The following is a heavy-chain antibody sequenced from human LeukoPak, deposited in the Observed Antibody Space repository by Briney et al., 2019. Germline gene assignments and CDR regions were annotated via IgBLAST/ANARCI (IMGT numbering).Heavy chain of an antibody. J-gene: IGHJ6*02. CDR3: AKDLWFGELRGMDV. V-gene: IGHV3-30*18. Sequence: GGSLRLSCAASGFTFSSYGMYWVRQAPGKGLEWVAVISYDGSNKYYADSVKGRFTISRDNSKNTLYLQMNSLRAEDTAVYYCAKDLWFGELRGMDVWGQGTTVTVSS. D-gene: IGHD3-10*01. CDR1: GFTFSSYG. CDR2: ISYDGSNK.